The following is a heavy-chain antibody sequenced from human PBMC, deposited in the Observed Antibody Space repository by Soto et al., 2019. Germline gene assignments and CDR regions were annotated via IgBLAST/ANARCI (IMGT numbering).Heavy chain of an antibody. J-gene: IGHJ5*02. CDR2: ISSSSSYI. D-gene: IGHD2-15*01. CDR1: GFTFSSYS. V-gene: IGHV3-21*01. Sequence: EVQVVESGGGLVKPGGSLRLSCAASGFTFSSYSMNWVRQAPGKGLEWVSSISSSSSYIYYGDSVKGRFTISRDNAQNSLTMQRNGLRAEDTTVYYCARDSYCSGGSCSGWFDPWGQGTLVTVSS. CDR3: ARDSYCSGGSCSGWFDP.